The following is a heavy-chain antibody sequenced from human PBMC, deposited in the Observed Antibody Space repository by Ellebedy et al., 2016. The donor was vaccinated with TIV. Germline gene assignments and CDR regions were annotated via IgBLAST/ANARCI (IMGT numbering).Heavy chain of an antibody. V-gene: IGHV4-34*09. CDR1: GGSFSGYY. J-gene: IGHJ4*02. Sequence: SETLSLTCAVYGGSFSGYYWSWIRQPPGKGLEWIGYIYYSGSTYYNPSLKSRVTISVDTSKNQFSLKLSSVTAADTAVYYCARSASYYGSGSYLDFDYWGQGTLVTVSS. CDR3: ARSASYYGSGSYLDFDY. D-gene: IGHD3-10*01. CDR2: IYYSGST.